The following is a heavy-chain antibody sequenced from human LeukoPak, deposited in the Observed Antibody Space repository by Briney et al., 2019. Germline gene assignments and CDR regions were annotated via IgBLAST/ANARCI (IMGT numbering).Heavy chain of an antibody. CDR3: ARDYCSSTSCSRASWFDP. Sequence: ASVKVSFKASGYTFTSYYMHWVRQAPGQGHEWMGIINPSGGSTSYAQKFQGRGTLTRDTSTSTVYMELSSLRSEDTAVYYCARDYCSSTSCSRASWFDPWGQGTLVTVSS. V-gene: IGHV1-46*03. D-gene: IGHD2-2*01. J-gene: IGHJ5*02. CDR1: GYTFTSYY. CDR2: INPSGGST.